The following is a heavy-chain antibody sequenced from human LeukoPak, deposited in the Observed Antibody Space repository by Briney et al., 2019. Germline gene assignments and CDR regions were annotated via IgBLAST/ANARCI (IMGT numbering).Heavy chain of an antibody. CDR2: ISYDGSNK. CDR1: GFTFSSYA. D-gene: IGHD5-24*01. J-gene: IGHJ4*02. V-gene: IGHV3-30*04. CDR3: ARDRMAAY. Sequence: GGSLRLSCAASGFTFSSYAMHWVRQAPGKGLEWVAVISYDGSNKYYADSVKGRFTISRDNSKNTLYLQMNSLRAVDTAVYYCARDRMAAYWGQGTLVTVSS.